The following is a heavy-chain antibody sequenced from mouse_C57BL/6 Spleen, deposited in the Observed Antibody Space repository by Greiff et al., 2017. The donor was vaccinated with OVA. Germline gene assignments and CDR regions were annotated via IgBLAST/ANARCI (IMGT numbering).Heavy chain of an antibody. CDR3: ARNSVYYDYDYFDY. J-gene: IGHJ2*01. Sequence: QVQLQQSGPGLVAPSQSLSITCTVSGFSLTSYAISWVRQPPGQGLKWLGVIWTGGGTNYNSALKSRLSISKDNSKSQVFLKMNSLQTDDTARYYCARNSVYYDYDYFDYWGQGTTLTVSS. CDR2: IWTGGGT. V-gene: IGHV2-9-1*01. CDR1: GFSLTSYA. D-gene: IGHD2-4*01.